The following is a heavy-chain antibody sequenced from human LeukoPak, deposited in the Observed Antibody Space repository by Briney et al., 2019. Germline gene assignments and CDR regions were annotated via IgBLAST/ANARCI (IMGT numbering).Heavy chain of an antibody. CDR1: GGSISSGSYY. D-gene: IGHD3-10*01. CDR3: ARDQKGTWGYGSGSYWGFDY. Sequence: SETLSLTCTVSGGSISSGSYYWSWIRQPAGKGLEWIGRIYTSGSTNYNPSLKSRVTMSVDTSKNQFSLKLSSVTAADTAVYYCARDQKGTWGYGSGSYWGFDYWGQGTLVTVSS. V-gene: IGHV4-61*02. CDR2: IYTSGST. J-gene: IGHJ4*02.